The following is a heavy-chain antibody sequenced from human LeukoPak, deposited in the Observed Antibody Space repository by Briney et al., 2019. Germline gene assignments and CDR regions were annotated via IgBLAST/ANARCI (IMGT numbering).Heavy chain of an antibody. D-gene: IGHD6-19*01. Sequence: ASVKVSCKASGYTFTSYAMNWVRQAPGQGLGWMGWINTNTGNPTYSQGFTGRFVFSLDTSVSTAYLQISSLKAEDTAVYYCARVAGGWYGEGNWFDPWGQGTLVTVSS. CDR2: INTNTGNP. V-gene: IGHV7-4-1*02. J-gene: IGHJ5*02. CDR3: ARVAGGWYGEGNWFDP. CDR1: GYTFTSYA.